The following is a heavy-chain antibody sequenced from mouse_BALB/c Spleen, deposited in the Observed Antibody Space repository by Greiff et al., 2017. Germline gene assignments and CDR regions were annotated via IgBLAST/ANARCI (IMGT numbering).Heavy chain of an antibody. CDR2: INPGSGGT. V-gene: IGHV1-54*01. J-gene: IGHJ2*01. Sequence: VQLQQSGAELVRPGTSVKVSCKASGYAFTNYLIEWVKQRPGQGLEWIGVINPGSGGTNYNEKFKGKATLTADKSSSTAYMELSSLTSEDSAVYYCTRKGLDYWGQGTTLTVSS. D-gene: IGHD3-1*01. CDR1: GYAFTNYL. CDR3: TRKGLDY.